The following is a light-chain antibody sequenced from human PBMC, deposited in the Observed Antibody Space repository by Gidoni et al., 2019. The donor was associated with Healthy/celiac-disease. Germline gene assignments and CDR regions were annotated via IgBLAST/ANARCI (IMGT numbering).Light chain of an antibody. Sequence: DIQMTQSPSSLSASVGDRVTITCRARQSISSYLNWYQHKPGKAPKLLIYDASSLQSGVPSRFSGSGSGTDFTLTISSLQPEDFATYYCQQGYSTPYTFGQGTKLEIK. V-gene: IGKV1-39*01. CDR3: QQGYSTPYT. CDR1: QSISSY. CDR2: DAS. J-gene: IGKJ2*01.